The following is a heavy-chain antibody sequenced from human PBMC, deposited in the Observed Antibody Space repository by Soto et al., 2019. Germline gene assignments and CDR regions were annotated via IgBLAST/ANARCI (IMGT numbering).Heavy chain of an antibody. D-gene: IGHD3-3*01. Sequence: ASVKASCKASGYTFTSYDINWVRQATGQGLEWMGWMNPNSGNTGYAQKFQGRVTMTRNTSISTAYMELSSLRSEDTAVYYCAREYYDFWSGLESHPWGQGTLVTVSS. CDR3: AREYYDFWSGLESHP. J-gene: IGHJ5*02. CDR1: GYTFTSYD. CDR2: MNPNSGNT. V-gene: IGHV1-8*01.